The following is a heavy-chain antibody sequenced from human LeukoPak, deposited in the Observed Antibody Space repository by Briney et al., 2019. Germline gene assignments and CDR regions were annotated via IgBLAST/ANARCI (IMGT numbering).Heavy chain of an antibody. D-gene: IGHD1-26*01. Sequence: GGSLRLSCAASGFNFSDYYMTSIRQAPGKGLEWISYISASGDTRYYGDSAKGRFIVSRDNAKNSLYLQMNSLRAEDTAVYYCARDPSWEILSYFDFWGLGTLVTVSS. V-gene: IGHV3-11*04. CDR2: ISASGDTR. CDR3: ARDPSWEILSYFDF. J-gene: IGHJ4*02. CDR1: GFNFSDYY.